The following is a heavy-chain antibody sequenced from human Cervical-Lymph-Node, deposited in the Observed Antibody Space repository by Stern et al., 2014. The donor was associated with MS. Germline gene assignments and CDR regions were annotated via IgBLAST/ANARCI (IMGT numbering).Heavy chain of an antibody. CDR2: VSYDVSNN. CDR1: EFSFSIYG. D-gene: IGHD3-10*01. V-gene: IGHV3-30*03. J-gene: IGHJ1*01. CDR3: ATAPMYFYTSGSYDF. Sequence: EQLVESGGGVVQSGRSLRLSCVAYEFSFSIYGMYLVRPAPGRGLEWVAVVSYDVSNNYYADCGMGRFHNTQVNFKNTLYLQMNSLRTEDTAMYYCATAPMYFYTSGSYDFWGQGTLVTVSS.